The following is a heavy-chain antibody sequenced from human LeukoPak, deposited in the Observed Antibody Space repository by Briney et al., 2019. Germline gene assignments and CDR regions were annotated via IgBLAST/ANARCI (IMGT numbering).Heavy chain of an antibody. CDR1: GGSFSGYY. CDR2: INHSGST. J-gene: IGHJ3*02. Sequence: SETLSLTCAVYGGSFSGYYWSWLRQPPGKGLEWIGEINHSGSTNYNPSLKSRVTISVDTSKSQSSLKLRSVTAADTAVYYCARVNDYVWGSYRFDAFDIWGQGTMVTVSS. CDR3: ARVNDYVWGSYRFDAFDI. V-gene: IGHV4-34*01. D-gene: IGHD3-16*02.